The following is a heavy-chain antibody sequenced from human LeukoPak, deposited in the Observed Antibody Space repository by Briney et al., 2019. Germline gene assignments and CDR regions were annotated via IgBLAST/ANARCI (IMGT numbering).Heavy chain of an antibody. V-gene: IGHV3-23*01. D-gene: IGHD5-18*01. Sequence: PGGSLRLSCTASGFTFSSYAMSWVRQAPGKGLEWVSAISGSGDTTYYADSVKGRFTISRDNSKNTLYLQMNSLRAEDTAVYYCAKLGGYSYPFDPWGQGTLVTVSS. CDR3: AKLGGYSYPFDP. CDR1: GFTFSSYA. J-gene: IGHJ5*02. CDR2: ISGSGDTT.